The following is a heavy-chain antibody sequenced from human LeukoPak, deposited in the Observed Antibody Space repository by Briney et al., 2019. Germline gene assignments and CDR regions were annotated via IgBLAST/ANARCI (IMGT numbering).Heavy chain of an antibody. J-gene: IGHJ4*02. D-gene: IGHD6-6*01. Sequence: PSETLSLTCGVYGGSFSGYYWSWIRQSPGKGLEWIGEINHSGSRNKNPALESRVTISVDTSKNQFSLKLSSVTAADTAVYYCARINSTSSSDYWGQGTLVTVSS. CDR2: INHSGSR. CDR1: GGSFSGYY. CDR3: ARINSTSSSDY. V-gene: IGHV4-34*01.